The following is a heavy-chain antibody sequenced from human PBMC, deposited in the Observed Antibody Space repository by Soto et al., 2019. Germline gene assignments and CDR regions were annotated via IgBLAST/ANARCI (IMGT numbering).Heavy chain of an antibody. D-gene: IGHD5-12*01. J-gene: IGHJ5*02. CDR1: GGFINRGDYY. V-gene: IGHV4-30-4*01. CDR2: SYYSGNT. CDR3: AIGAWRVPQFAP. Sequence: QVQLQESGPGLVKPSQTLSLTCTVSGGFINRGDYYWSWIRQPPGKGLEWIGYSYYSGNTFYNSSLKSRVTTSVHTSKNHLSLNLSSVTPADTAGYYFAIGAWRVPQFAPWGQGTLVTVSS.